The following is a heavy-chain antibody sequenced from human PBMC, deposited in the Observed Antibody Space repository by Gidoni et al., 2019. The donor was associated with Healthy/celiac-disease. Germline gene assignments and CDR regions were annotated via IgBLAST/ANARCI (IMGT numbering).Heavy chain of an antibody. CDR3: ARDPYSGSYDSRGGY. CDR1: GFPFSSYS. CDR2: ISSSSSTI. Sequence: EVQLVESGGGLVQPGGSLRLSCAASGFPFSSYSMNWVRQAPGKGLEWVSYISSSSSTIYYADSVKGRFTISRDNAKNSLYLQMNSLRAEDTAVYYCARDPYSGSYDSRGGYWGQGTLVTVSS. D-gene: IGHD1-26*01. J-gene: IGHJ4*02. V-gene: IGHV3-48*01.